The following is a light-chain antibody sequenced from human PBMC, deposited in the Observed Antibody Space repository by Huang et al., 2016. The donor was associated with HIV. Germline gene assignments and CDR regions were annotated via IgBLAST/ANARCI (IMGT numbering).Light chain of an antibody. CDR2: GAS. J-gene: IGKJ1*01. V-gene: IGKV3-15*01. CDR3: QQYNDSWT. Sequence: EIVMTQSPATLSVSPGERATLSCRASQGVSSSLAWYKQKPGQAPRLLIYGASTRATGIPARLSGSGSVTDCTRTISSLQSEDFAVYYCQQYNDSWTFGQGTKVEIK. CDR1: QGVSSS.